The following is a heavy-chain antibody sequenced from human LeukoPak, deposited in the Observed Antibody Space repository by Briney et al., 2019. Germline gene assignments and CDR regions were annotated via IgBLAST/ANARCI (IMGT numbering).Heavy chain of an antibody. J-gene: IGHJ4*02. V-gene: IGHV1-69*05. CDR2: IIPIFGTA. Sequence: ASVKVSCKASGGTFSSYAISWVRQAPGQGLEWMGGIIPIFGTANYAQKFQGRVTITTDESTSTAYMELSSLRSEDTAVYYCAVQGRYCSGGGCYYFDYWGQGTLVTVSS. D-gene: IGHD2-15*01. CDR3: AVQGRYCSGGGCYYFDY. CDR1: GGTFSSYA.